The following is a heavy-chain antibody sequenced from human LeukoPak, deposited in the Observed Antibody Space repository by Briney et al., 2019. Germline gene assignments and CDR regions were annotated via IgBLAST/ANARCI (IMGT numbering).Heavy chain of an antibody. CDR2: IKQDGSEK. CDR1: GFTFSSYW. Sequence: GGSLRLSCAASGFTFSSYWMSWVRQAPGKGLEWVANIKQDGSEKYYVDSVKGRFTISRDNAKNSLYLQMNSLGAEDTAVYYCAREQEEIVVVPAAIPEYYFDYWGQGTLVTVSS. CDR3: AREQEEIVVVPAAIPEYYFDY. J-gene: IGHJ4*02. D-gene: IGHD2-2*02. V-gene: IGHV3-7*01.